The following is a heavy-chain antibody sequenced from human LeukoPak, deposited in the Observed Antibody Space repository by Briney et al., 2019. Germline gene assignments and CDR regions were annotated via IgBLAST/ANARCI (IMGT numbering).Heavy chain of an antibody. CDR3: ARVRSPRYYYMDV. J-gene: IGHJ6*03. D-gene: IGHD6-13*01. CDR1: GYTFTGYY. V-gene: IGHV1-2*06. Sequence: ASVKVSCKASGYTFTGYYMHWVRQAPGQGLEWMGRINPNSGGINYAQKFQGRVTMTRDTSISTAYMELSRLRSDDTAVYYCARVRSPRYYYMDVWGKGTTVTVSS. CDR2: INPNSGGI.